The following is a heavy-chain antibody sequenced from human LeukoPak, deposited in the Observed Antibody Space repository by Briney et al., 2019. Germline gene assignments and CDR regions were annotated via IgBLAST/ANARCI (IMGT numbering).Heavy chain of an antibody. Sequence: SETLSLTCTVSGGSISSYYWSWIRQPPGKGLEWIGYIYYSGSTNYNPSLKSRVTISVDTSKNQFSLKLSSVTAADTAVYYCARGPGGYGGDYWGQGTLVTVSS. CDR2: IYYSGST. J-gene: IGHJ4*02. D-gene: IGHD5-12*01. V-gene: IGHV4-59*01. CDR1: GGSISSYY. CDR3: ARGPGGYGGDY.